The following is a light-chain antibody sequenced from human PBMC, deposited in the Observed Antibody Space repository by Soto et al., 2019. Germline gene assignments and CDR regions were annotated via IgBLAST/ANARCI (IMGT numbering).Light chain of an antibody. Sequence: EIVLTQSPGTLSLSPGERATLSFRASQSVSSSYLAWYQQKPGQAPRLLIYGASTRASGIPASFSGSGSGTEFTLAISRLEPQDFAVYYCQQYGSSPLTFGGGTKVDIK. CDR2: GAS. J-gene: IGKJ4*01. V-gene: IGKV3-20*01. CDR3: QQYGSSPLT. CDR1: QSVSSSY.